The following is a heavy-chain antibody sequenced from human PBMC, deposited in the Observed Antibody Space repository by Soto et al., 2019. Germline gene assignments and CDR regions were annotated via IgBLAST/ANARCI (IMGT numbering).Heavy chain of an antibody. CDR3: AADYLGDSSGYLDY. CDR2: IVVGSGDT. V-gene: IGHV1-58*02. CDR1: GYTFTSYG. J-gene: IGHJ4*02. D-gene: IGHD3-22*01. Sequence: GASVKVSCKASGYTFTSYGISWVRQAPGQRLEWIGWIVVGSGDTNYAQKFQERVTITRDMSTSTAYMELSSLRSEDTAVYYCAADYLGDSSGYLDYWGQGTLVTVSS.